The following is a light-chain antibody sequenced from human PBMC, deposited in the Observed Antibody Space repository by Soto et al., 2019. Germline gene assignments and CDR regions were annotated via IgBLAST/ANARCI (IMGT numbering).Light chain of an antibody. CDR3: QQYGSSPRT. J-gene: IGKJ1*01. Sequence: EVVTTQSPATLSVSPGERATLSCRGSQSVSSGDLAWYQQQPGQAPRLLIYGASSRATGIPDRFSGSGSGTDFTLTISRLEPEDFALYYCQQYGSSPRTFGQGTKV. CDR2: GAS. CDR1: QSVSSGD. V-gene: IGKV3-20*01.